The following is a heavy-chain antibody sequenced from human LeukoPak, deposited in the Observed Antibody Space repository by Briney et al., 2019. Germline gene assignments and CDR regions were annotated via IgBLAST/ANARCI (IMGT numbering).Heavy chain of an antibody. V-gene: IGHV1-18*01. CDR1: GYTFTSYG. CDR2: ISAYNGNT. Sequence: GASVKVSCKASGYTFTSYGISWVRQAPGQGLEWMGWISAYNGNTNYAQKLQGRVTMTTDTSTSTAYMELGSLRSDDTAVYYCARGPNYKPHSRYWFDPWGQGTLVTVSS. CDR3: ARGPNYKPHSRYWFDP. J-gene: IGHJ5*02. D-gene: IGHD3-10*01.